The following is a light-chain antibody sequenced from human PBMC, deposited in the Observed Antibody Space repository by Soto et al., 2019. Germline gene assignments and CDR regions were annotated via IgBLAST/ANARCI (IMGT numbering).Light chain of an antibody. CDR3: QQRCNWPPVT. V-gene: IGKV3-11*01. CDR1: RSLSRC. CDR2: DVS. Sequence: EIVLTQSPATLSLSPGERATLSCRASRSLSRCLAWYQQKPGQPPRLLLYDVSYRPTGIPARFSGSGSGTDFTLTISSLEPEDFAVYYCQQRCNWPPVTFGGGTKLEIK. J-gene: IGKJ4*01.